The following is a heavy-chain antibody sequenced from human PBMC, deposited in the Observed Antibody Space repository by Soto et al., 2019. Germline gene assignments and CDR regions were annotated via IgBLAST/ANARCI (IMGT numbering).Heavy chain of an antibody. CDR2: IYPGDSDT. CDR1: GYTFTNYW. CDR3: AASIFYYGMDV. J-gene: IGHJ6*02. V-gene: IGHV5-51*01. Sequence: PXESLTISCKGSGYTFTNYWIGLVRQMPGKGLEWMGIIYPGDSDTKYNPSFQGQVTISADKSITTTYLQWSSLKASDTAIYYCAASIFYYGMDVWGQGTTVTVSS.